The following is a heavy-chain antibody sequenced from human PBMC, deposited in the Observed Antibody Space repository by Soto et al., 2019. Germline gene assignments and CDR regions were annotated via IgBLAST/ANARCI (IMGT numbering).Heavy chain of an antibody. J-gene: IGHJ4*02. D-gene: IGHD6-13*01. Sequence: GESLKISCQWSGYTFSNFWIGWVRQLPGQGREWMGIIYPGDHETRYSPSFLGKVTISAETSINTAYLQWSSLEASDSAFYFCARSPRSSPYFDFWGQGALVTVSS. CDR1: GYTFSNFW. CDR3: ARSPRSSPYFDF. V-gene: IGHV5-51*01. CDR2: IYPGDHET.